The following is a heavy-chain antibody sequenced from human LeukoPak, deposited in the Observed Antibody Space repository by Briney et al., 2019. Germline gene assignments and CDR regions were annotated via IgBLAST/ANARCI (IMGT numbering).Heavy chain of an antibody. J-gene: IGHJ4*02. CDR1: GGSISSSSYF. D-gene: IGHD3-22*01. CDR2: IYYSGST. Sequence: SETLSLTCTVSGGSISSSSYFWGWIRQPPGKGLEWIGSIYYSGSTYYNPSLKSRVTLSVDTSKNQFSLKLSSVTAADTAVYYCARVSYYYDSSGYFDYWGQGTLVTVSS. CDR3: ARVSYYYDSSGYFDY. V-gene: IGHV4-39*07.